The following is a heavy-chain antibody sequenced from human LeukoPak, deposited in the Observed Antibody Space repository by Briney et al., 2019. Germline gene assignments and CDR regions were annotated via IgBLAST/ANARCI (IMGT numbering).Heavy chain of an antibody. CDR1: RFTFSSYW. Sequence: GGSLRLSCAASRFTFSSYWMSWVRQAPGKGLEWVANIKQDGSEKYYVDSVKGRFTISRDNSKNTLYLQMNSLRAEDTAVYYCARDYDSSGWCIWFDTWGQGTLVTVSS. D-gene: IGHD6-19*01. CDR2: IKQDGSEK. J-gene: IGHJ5*02. V-gene: IGHV3-7*01. CDR3: ARDYDSSGWCIWFDT.